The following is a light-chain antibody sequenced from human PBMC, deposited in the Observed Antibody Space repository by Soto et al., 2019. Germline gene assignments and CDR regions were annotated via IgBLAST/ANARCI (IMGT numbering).Light chain of an antibody. CDR1: QSVSSSY. Sequence: EFVLTQSPGTLSLSPGERATLSCRASQSVSSSYFAWYQQKPGQAPRILIYGASTRATGIPDRFSGSGSGTDFTLTISRLEPEDFALYYCQQYGSTPPLTFGGGTKVEIK. J-gene: IGKJ4*01. CDR2: GAS. V-gene: IGKV3-20*01. CDR3: QQYGSTPPLT.